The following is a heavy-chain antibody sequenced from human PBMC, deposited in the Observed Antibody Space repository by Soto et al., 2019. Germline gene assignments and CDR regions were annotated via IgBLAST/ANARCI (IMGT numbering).Heavy chain of an antibody. CDR1: GGTFSSYA. V-gene: IGHV1-69*13. J-gene: IGHJ6*02. D-gene: IGHD6-6*01. CDR2: IIPIFGTA. Sequence: SVKVSCKASGGTFSSYAISLVRQAPGQGLEWMGGIIPIFGTANYAQKFQGRVTITADESTSTAYMELSSLRSEDTAVYYCARPVYSSSSPQYYYYGMDVWGQGTTVTVSS. CDR3: ARPVYSSSSPQYYYYGMDV.